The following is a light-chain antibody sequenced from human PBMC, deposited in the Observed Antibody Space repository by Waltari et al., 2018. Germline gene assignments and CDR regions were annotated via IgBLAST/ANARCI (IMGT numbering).Light chain of an antibody. CDR1: SSDVGSYNY. Sequence: QSALTQPPSASGSRGQSVTISCTGTSSDVGSYNYVSWYQQHPGKAPKLMIYEVTKRPSGVPDRCAGSKSGNTASLTGSGLQAEDEADYYCSSYAGSNNVIFGGGTRLTVL. CDR2: EVT. V-gene: IGLV2-8*01. J-gene: IGLJ2*01. CDR3: SSYAGSNNVI.